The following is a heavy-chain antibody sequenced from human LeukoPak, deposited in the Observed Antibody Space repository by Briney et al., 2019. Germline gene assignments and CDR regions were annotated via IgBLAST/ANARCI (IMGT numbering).Heavy chain of an antibody. D-gene: IGHD2-21*02. Sequence: PSETLSLTCTVSGGSISSSSYYWGWIRQPPGKGLEWIGSIYYSGSTYYNPSLKSRVTISVDTSKNQFSLKLSSVTAADTAVYYCAREVHCGGDCYSGWFDPWGQGTLVTVSS. V-gene: IGHV4-39*02. J-gene: IGHJ5*02. CDR2: IYYSGST. CDR3: AREVHCGGDCYSGWFDP. CDR1: GGSISSSSYY.